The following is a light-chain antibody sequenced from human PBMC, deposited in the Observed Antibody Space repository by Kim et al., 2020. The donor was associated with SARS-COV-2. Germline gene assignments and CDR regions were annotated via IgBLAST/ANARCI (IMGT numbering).Light chain of an antibody. CDR3: QSADTSGTWV. Sequence: SYELTQPASVSVSPGQTARITCSGDELPKQYAYWYQQKPGQAPVLVIYKDAERPSGIPERFSGSSSGTTVTLTISGVQAEDEADYYCQSADTSGTWVFGGGTQLTVL. J-gene: IGLJ3*02. CDR1: ELPKQY. CDR2: KDA. V-gene: IGLV3-25*03.